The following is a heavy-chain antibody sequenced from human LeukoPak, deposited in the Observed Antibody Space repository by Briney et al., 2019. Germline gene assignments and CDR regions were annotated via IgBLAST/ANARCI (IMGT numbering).Heavy chain of an antibody. CDR3: ARHNSPYYYDSSGTNQFDY. D-gene: IGHD3-22*01. CDR1: GGSISSSRYY. J-gene: IGHJ4*02. V-gene: IGHV4-39*01. CDR2: IYYSGST. Sequence: PSETLSLTCTVSGGSISSSRYYWGWIRQPPAKGLEWIGGIYYSGSTYYNPSLKSRVTISVDTSKHQFSLKLSYVTAADTAVYYCARHNSPYYYDSSGTNQFDYWGQGTLVTVSS.